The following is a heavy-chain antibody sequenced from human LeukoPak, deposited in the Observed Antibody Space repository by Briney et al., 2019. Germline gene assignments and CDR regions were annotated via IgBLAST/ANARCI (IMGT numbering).Heavy chain of an antibody. CDR2: INHSGST. CDR3: ARGQGELLAFV. V-gene: IGHV4-34*01. D-gene: IGHD3-10*01. Sequence: PSETLSLTCAVYVGSLSGYYWSWIRQPPGKGLEWIGEINHSGSTNYNPSLKSRVTISVDTSKNQFSLKLSSVTAADTAVYYCARGQGELLAFVWGKGTTVTVSS. CDR1: VGSLSGYY. J-gene: IGHJ6*04.